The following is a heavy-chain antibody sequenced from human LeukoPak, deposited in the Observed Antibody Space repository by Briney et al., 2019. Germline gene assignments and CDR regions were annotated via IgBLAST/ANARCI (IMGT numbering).Heavy chain of an antibody. CDR2: IYYSGST. J-gene: IGHJ4*02. CDR3: ARVRRQWLGAGFDY. D-gene: IGHD6-19*01. V-gene: IGHV4-59*11. Sequence: SETLSLTCTVSGGSISSHYWNWIRQPPGKGLEWIGYIYYSGSTNYNPSLKSRVTISVDTSKNQFSLKLSSVTAADTAVYYCARVRRQWLGAGFDYWGQGTLVTVSS. CDR1: GGSISSHY.